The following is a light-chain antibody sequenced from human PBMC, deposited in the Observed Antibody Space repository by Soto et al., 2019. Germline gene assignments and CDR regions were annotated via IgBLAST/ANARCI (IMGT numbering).Light chain of an antibody. Sequence: DIQVTQSPSTLSASVGDRVTITCRASQSMSRGLAWYQQKPGKAPNLLIYDASSLQSGVPSRFSGSGSGTDFTLTISSLQPDDFATYYCQQYNSYSWTFGQGTKVDIK. CDR2: DAS. J-gene: IGKJ1*01. CDR3: QQYNSYSWT. CDR1: QSMSRG. V-gene: IGKV1-5*01.